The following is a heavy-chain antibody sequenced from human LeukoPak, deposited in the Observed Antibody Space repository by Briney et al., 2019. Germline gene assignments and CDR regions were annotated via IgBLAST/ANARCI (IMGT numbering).Heavy chain of an antibody. V-gene: IGHV4-34*01. CDR1: GGSFSGYY. Sequence: PSETLSLTCAVYGGSFSGYYWSWIRQPPGKGLEWIGEINHSGSTNYNPSLKSRVTISVDTSKNQFSLKLTSVTAADTAVYYCASPTSPTHYWGQGTLVTISS. CDR3: ASPTSPTHY. CDR2: INHSGST. J-gene: IGHJ4*02. D-gene: IGHD2-2*01.